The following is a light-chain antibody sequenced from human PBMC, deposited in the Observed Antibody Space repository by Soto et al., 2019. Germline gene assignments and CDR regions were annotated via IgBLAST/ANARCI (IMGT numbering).Light chain of an antibody. CDR2: EVS. Sequence: QSVLTQPPSASGSPGQSVTISCTGTSSDVGGYDYVSWYQQHPGKAPKLMIYEVSKRPSGVPDRCSGSKSGNTASLTVSGLQAEDEADYYCNSYAGSNNLVFGGGTKLTVL. CDR3: NSYAGSNNLV. V-gene: IGLV2-8*01. CDR1: SSDVGGYDY. J-gene: IGLJ2*01.